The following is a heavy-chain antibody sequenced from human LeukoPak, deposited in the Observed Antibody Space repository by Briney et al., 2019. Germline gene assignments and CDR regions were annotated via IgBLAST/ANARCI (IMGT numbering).Heavy chain of an antibody. CDR3: ARGGYYYYGMDV. J-gene: IGHJ6*02. Sequence: SETLSLTCTVSGGSISSGGYYWRWIRQHPGKGLEWIGYIYYSGSTYYNPSLKSRVTISVDTAKNQFSLKLSSVTAADTAVYYCARGGYYYYGMDVWGQGTTVTVSS. CDR2: IYYSGST. CDR1: GGSISSGGYY. V-gene: IGHV4-31*03.